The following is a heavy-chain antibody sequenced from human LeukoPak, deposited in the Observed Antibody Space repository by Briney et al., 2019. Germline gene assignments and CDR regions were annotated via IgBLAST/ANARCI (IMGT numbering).Heavy chain of an antibody. V-gene: IGHV3-53*01. CDR2: IYSGGST. CDR1: GGSFSGYY. CDR3: AREGQWLAPDY. Sequence: PSETLSLTCAVYGGSFSGYYWSWVRQAPGKGLEWVSVIYSGGSTYYADSVKGRFTISRDNSKNTLYLQMNSLRAEDTAVYYCAREGQWLAPDYWGQGTLVTVSS. J-gene: IGHJ4*02. D-gene: IGHD6-19*01.